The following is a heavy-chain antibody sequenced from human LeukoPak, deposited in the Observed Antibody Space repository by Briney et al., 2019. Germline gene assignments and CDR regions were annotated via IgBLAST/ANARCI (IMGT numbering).Heavy chain of an antibody. CDR2: IGISSGNT. J-gene: IGHJ4*02. V-gene: IGHV3-48*04. CDR3: ARDHNYAFDN. CDR1: GFPFNDYS. Sequence: GGSLRLSCAASGFPFNDYSMNWVRQAPGKGLEWISYIGISSGNTKYADSVKGRFTISGDNAKNSLYLQMNNLRVEDTAVYYYARDHNYAFDNWGQGTLVTVSS. D-gene: IGHD1-1*01.